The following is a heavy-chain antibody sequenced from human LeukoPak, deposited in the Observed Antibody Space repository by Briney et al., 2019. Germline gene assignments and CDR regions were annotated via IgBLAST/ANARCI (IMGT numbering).Heavy chain of an antibody. J-gene: IGHJ6*02. CDR3: ARAAVAAPGDV. Sequence: PGGSLRLSCAASGFTFSTYSMNWVRQAPGKGLEWVSFIDTSAKYIYYGESMKGRFTISRDNAQNSLYLQMNSLKAEDTAVYYCARAAVAAPGDVWGQGTTVTVSS. D-gene: IGHD6-19*01. CDR2: IDTSAKYI. CDR1: GFTFSTYS. V-gene: IGHV3-21*01.